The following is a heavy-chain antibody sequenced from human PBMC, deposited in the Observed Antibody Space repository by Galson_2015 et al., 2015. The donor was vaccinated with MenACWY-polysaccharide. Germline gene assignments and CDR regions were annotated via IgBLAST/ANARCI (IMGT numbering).Heavy chain of an antibody. V-gene: IGHV2-5*02. CDR2: LYWDDDK. CDR3: GHKGSLSGYREFGVFDY. Sequence: PALVTPPQTLTLPCTLSGLSLRTYGVGVGWVRQPPGKALEWLAFLYWDDDKRYSPSLKSRLTITKDTSKSLVLLTITNVDLVETSTYYCGHKGSLSGYREFGVFDYWGQGTPVTVSS. J-gene: IGHJ4*02. D-gene: IGHD5-12*01. CDR1: GLSLRTYGVG.